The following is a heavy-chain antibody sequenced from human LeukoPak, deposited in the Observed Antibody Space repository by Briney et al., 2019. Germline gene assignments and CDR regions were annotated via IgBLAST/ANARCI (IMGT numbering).Heavy chain of an antibody. V-gene: IGHV3-30*03. D-gene: IGHD3-22*01. CDR2: ISYDGSNK. J-gene: IGHJ3*02. CDR1: GFTFSSYG. Sequence: PGGSLRLSCAASGFTFSSYGMHWVRQAPGKGLEWVAVISYDGSNKYYADSVKGRFTISRDNSTNTLYLQMNSLRAEDTAVYYCATTYYYDSSGYYTGAFDIWGQGTMVTVST. CDR3: ATTYYYDSSGYYTGAFDI.